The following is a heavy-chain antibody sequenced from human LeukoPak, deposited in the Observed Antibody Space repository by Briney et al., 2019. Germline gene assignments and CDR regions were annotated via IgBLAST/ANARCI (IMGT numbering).Heavy chain of an antibody. CDR3: AREMTAYSKSDY. Sequence: ASVKASCKASGYTFTNYGISWLRQAPGRGLEWMGWINPNSGGTNYAQKFQGRVTMTRDTSISTAYMELSRLRSDDTAVYYCAREMTAYSKSDYWGQGTLVTVSS. CDR2: INPNSGGT. J-gene: IGHJ4*02. CDR1: GYTFTNYG. V-gene: IGHV1-2*02. D-gene: IGHD5-18*01.